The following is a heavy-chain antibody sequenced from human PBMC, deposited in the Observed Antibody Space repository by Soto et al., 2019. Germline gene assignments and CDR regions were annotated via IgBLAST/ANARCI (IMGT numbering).Heavy chain of an antibody. CDR3: ARGGLSMVRGAGGGLDV. D-gene: IGHD3-10*01. V-gene: IGHV4-4*02. Sequence: QVQLQESGPGLVKPSGTLSLTCAVSGDSIGSSSWWSWVRQPPGKGLEWIGEIYHTGNTNYNPSLESRVTLSVDKSKTSFSLRLSSVTAADTAVYYCARGGLSMVRGAGGGLDVWGQGTTVTVSS. CDR1: GDSIGSSSW. CDR2: IYHTGNT. J-gene: IGHJ6*02.